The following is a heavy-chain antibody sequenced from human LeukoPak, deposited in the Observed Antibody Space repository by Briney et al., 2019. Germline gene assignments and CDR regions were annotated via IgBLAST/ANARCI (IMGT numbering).Heavy chain of an antibody. J-gene: IGHJ5*02. D-gene: IGHD3-10*01. CDR1: GGSIIKGNYY. CDR3: AKTEDNNYYTWFDP. Sequence: SETLSLTCNVSGGSIIKGNYYWSWIRQPAGKGLEWIGRIYTSGSTNYNPSLKSRVTLSLDTSKSQFSLRLRSVTAADTAVYYCAKTEDNNYYTWFDPWGQGTLVTVSS. CDR2: IYTSGST. V-gene: IGHV4-61*02.